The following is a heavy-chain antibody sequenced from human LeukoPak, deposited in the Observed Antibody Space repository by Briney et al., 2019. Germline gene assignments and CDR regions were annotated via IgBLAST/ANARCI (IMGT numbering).Heavy chain of an antibody. Sequence: GGSLRLSCAASGFTFSDYSMNWVRQAPGKGLEWVAVISYDGSNKYYADSVKGRFTISRDNSKNTLYLQMNSLRAEDTAVYYCAKFGNQDAFDIWGQGTMVTVSS. J-gene: IGHJ3*02. CDR3: AKFGNQDAFDI. D-gene: IGHD3-16*01. CDR1: GFTFSDYS. V-gene: IGHV3-30*18. CDR2: ISYDGSNK.